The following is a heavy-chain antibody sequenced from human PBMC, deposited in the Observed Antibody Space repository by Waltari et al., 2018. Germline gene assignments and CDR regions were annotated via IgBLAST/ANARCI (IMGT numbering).Heavy chain of an antibody. Sequence: QLQLQESGPGLVKPSETLSLTCTVSGDSISSSTYYWGWIRQPPGEGLEWIANVYYNGNIYYNTSLMSRVTISTDTSKNQFSLKLTFVTAADTAMYYCAKSRAGPVNWFDSWGQGTLVTVS. CDR1: GDSISSSTYY. CDR3: AKSRAGPVNWFDS. D-gene: IGHD3-10*01. V-gene: IGHV4-39*01. J-gene: IGHJ5*01. CDR2: VYYNGNI.